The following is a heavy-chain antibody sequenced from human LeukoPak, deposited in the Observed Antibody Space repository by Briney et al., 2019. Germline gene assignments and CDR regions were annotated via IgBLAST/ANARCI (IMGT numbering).Heavy chain of an antibody. CDR2: IYYSGST. Sequence: SETLSLTCTVSGGSISSYYWNWIRQPPGKGLEWIGHIYYSGSTNYNPSLKSRVTISVDTSKNQFSLKLSSVTAADTAVYYCARDQGYGMDVWGQGTTVTVSS. CDR3: ARDQGYGMDV. CDR1: GGSISSYY. V-gene: IGHV4-59*01. J-gene: IGHJ6*02.